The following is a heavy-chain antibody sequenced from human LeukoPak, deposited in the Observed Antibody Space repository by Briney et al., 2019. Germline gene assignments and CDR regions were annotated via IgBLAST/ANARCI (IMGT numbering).Heavy chain of an antibody. CDR3: ARGVARSSKFHFSYYFDY. V-gene: IGHV4-39*07. CDR1: GGSISISNYY. Sequence: SETLSLTCTVSGGSISISNYYWGWIRQPPGKGLEWIVSIYHSGSTYYNPSLKSRVTISVDTSKNQLSLKLSSVTAADTAVYYCARGVARSSKFHFSYYFDYWGQGTLVTVSS. CDR2: IYHSGST. D-gene: IGHD6-6*01. J-gene: IGHJ4*02.